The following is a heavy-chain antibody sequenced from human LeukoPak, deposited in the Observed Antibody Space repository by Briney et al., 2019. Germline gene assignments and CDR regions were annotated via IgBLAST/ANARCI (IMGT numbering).Heavy chain of an antibody. CDR1: GGSLSGYY. CDR3: VRQPYSSGAYYFDY. D-gene: IGHD3-22*01. Sequence: SETLSLTCIVSGGSLSGYYWSWIRQPPGKGLEWIGYILYTGSSKYNPSLKSRVTMSVDTSKNQFSLNLSSVTAADTAVYYCVRQPYSSGAYYFDYWGQGTLVTVSS. J-gene: IGHJ4*02. CDR2: ILYTGSS. V-gene: IGHV4-59*08.